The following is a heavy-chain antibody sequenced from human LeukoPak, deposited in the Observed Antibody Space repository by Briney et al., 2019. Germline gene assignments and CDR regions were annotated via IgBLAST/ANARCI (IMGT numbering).Heavy chain of an antibody. Sequence: PSETLSLTCTVSGGSIGSYYWSWIRQPPGKGLEWVGDIYYTGSTEYHPSLKSRVTISLDTSKNQFSLKLTSVTAADTAVYYCARAYQSAEYYFDYWGQGNLVSVSS. J-gene: IGHJ4*02. D-gene: IGHD2-2*01. CDR3: ARAYQSAEYYFDY. CDR1: GGSIGSYY. V-gene: IGHV4-59*01. CDR2: IYYTGST.